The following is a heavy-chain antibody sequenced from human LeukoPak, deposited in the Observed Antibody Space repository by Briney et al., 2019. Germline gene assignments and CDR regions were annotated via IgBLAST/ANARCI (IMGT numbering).Heavy chain of an antibody. V-gene: IGHV1-2*02. D-gene: IGHD3-10*01. CDR2: INPNSGGT. CDR3: ARDLSITMVRAPFY. Sequence: ASVKVSCKASANTLGYYMHWVRQAPGQGLEWMGWINPNSGGTNYAQKFQGRVTMTRDTSISTAFMELSSLRSDDTAVCYCARDLSITMVRAPFYWGPGTPVTVSS. J-gene: IGHJ4*02. CDR1: ANTLGYY.